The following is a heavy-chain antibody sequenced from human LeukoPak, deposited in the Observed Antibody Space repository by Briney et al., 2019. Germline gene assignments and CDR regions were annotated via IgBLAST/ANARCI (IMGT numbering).Heavy chain of an antibody. CDR2: ISGDGGST. CDR1: GFXFDDYA. CDR3: AKDIKYSYGLGGFDY. J-gene: IGHJ4*02. Sequence: GGSLRLSCAASGFXFDDYAMHWVRQAPGKGLEWVSLISGDGGSTYYADSVKGRFTISRDNSKNSLYLQMNSLRTEDTALYYCAKDIKYSYGLGGFDYWGQGTLVTVSS. V-gene: IGHV3-43*02. D-gene: IGHD5-18*01.